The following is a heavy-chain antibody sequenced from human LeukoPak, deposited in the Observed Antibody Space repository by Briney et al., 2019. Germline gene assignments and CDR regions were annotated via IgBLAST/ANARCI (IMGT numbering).Heavy chain of an antibody. CDR3: ARAGWELQMGMDDAFDI. Sequence: SVKVSCKASGGTFSSYAISWVRQAPGQGLEWMGGIIPIFGTANYAQKFQGRVTITADESTSTAYMELRSLRSDDTAVYYCARAGWELQMGMDDAFDIWGQGTMVTVSS. D-gene: IGHD1-26*01. V-gene: IGHV1-69*13. J-gene: IGHJ3*02. CDR2: IIPIFGTA. CDR1: GGTFSSYA.